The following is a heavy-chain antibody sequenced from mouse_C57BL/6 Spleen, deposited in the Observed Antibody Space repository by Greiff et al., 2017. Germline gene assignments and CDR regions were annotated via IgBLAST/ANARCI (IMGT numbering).Heavy chain of an antibody. CDR1: GFTFSDYY. V-gene: IGHV5-12*01. CDR3: ASTGGFYYGSSPDWYFDV. J-gene: IGHJ1*03. CDR2: ISNGGGST. Sequence: EVKLMESGGGLVQPGGSLKLSCAASGFTFSDYYMYWVLQTPEQRLEWVAYISNGGGSTYYPDTVKGRFTISRDNAKNTLYLQMSRLKSGGTAMYYCASTGGFYYGSSPDWYFDVWGTGTTVTVSS. D-gene: IGHD1-1*01.